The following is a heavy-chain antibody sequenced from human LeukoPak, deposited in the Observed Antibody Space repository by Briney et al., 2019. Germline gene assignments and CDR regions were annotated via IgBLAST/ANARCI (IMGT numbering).Heavy chain of an antibody. CDR1: GFTFSSYS. CDR2: IYSGGST. CDR3: ARETPTIIAAAGPSSPSSQAEYFQH. J-gene: IGHJ1*01. V-gene: IGHV3-66*01. Sequence: GGSLRLSCAASGFTFSSYSMNWVRQAPGKGLEWVSVIYSGGSTYYADSVKGRFTISRDNSKNTLYLQMNSLRAEDTAVYYCARETPTIIAAAGPSSPSSQAEYFQHWGQGTLVTVSS. D-gene: IGHD6-13*01.